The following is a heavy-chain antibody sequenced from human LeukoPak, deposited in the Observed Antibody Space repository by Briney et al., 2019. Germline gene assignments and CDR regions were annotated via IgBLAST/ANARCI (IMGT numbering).Heavy chain of an antibody. Sequence: ASVKVSCKASGYTFTSYAMHWVRQAPGQRLEWMGWINAGNGNTKYSQKFQGRVNITRDTSASTAYMELSSLRSEDTAVYYCYTRAVAGTFDYWGQGTLVTVSS. J-gene: IGHJ4*02. V-gene: IGHV1-3*01. CDR2: INAGNGNT. CDR1: GYTFTSYA. D-gene: IGHD6-19*01. CDR3: YTRAVAGTFDY.